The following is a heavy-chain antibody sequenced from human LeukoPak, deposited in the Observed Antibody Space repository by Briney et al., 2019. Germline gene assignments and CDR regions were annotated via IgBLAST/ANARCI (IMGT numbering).Heavy chain of an antibody. D-gene: IGHD5-24*01. J-gene: IGHJ4*02. CDR1: GGSVNSGTYY. Sequence: SETLSLTCPVSGGSVNSGTYYLSWIPQPPGEGLEWIGYISYSGSTNYNPSLKSRVTISVDTSKNQFSLKLSSVTAADTAVYYCARGGRWLQFNYWGQGTLVTVSS. CDR2: ISYSGST. V-gene: IGHV4-61*01. CDR3: ARGGRWLQFNY.